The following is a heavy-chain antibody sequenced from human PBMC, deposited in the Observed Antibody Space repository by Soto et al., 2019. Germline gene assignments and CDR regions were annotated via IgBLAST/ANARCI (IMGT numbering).Heavy chain of an antibody. CDR3: ARDQLLPLYYFDY. CDR1: GFTFSSYA. D-gene: IGHD2-15*01. J-gene: IGHJ4*02. CDR2: ISYDGSNK. Sequence: GGSLRLSCAASGFTFSSYAMHWVRQAPGKGLEWVAVISYDGSNKYYADSVKGRFTISRDNSKNTLYLQMNSLRAEDTAVYYCARDQLLPLYYFDYWGQGTLVTVSS. V-gene: IGHV3-30-3*01.